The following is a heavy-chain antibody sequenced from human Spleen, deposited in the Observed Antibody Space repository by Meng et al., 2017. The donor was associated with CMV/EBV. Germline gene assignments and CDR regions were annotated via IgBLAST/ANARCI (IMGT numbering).Heavy chain of an antibody. D-gene: IGHD3-10*01. Sequence: ASVKGSCKASGYTFTSYYMHWVRQAPGQGLEWMGIINPSGGSTSYAQKFQGRVTMTRDTSTSTVYMELSSLRSEDTAVYYCARGTMVRGVINPGGMDVWGQGTTVTVSS. V-gene: IGHV1-46*01. J-gene: IGHJ6*02. CDR2: INPSGGST. CDR1: GYTFTSYY. CDR3: ARGTMVRGVINPGGMDV.